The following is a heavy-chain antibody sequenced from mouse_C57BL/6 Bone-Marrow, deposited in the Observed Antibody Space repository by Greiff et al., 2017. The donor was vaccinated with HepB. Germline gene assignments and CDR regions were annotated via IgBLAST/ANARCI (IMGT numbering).Heavy chain of an antibody. J-gene: IGHJ3*01. D-gene: IGHD1-1*01. CDR1: GFNIKDDY. CDR2: IDPENGDT. CDR3: TKTYCDGSSYDWFAY. Sequence: VQLQQSGAELVRPGASVKLSCTASGFNIKDDYMHWVKQRPEQGLEWIGWIDPENGDTEYASKFQGKATITADTSSNTAYLQLSSLTSEDTAVYYCTKTYCDGSSYDWFAYGGRGTLVTVSA. V-gene: IGHV14-4*01.